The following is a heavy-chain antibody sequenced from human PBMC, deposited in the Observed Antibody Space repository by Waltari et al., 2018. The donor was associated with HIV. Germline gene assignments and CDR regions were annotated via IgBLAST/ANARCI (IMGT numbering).Heavy chain of an antibody. J-gene: IGHJ4*02. V-gene: IGHV1-2*02. CDR1: GYTFTGYY. D-gene: IGHD2-15*01. CDR2: INPDNGGT. CDR3: ARDICNGGSCYSYYFDY. Sequence: QVQLVQSGAEVKKTGASVKVSCKASGYTFTGYYMPWVRQAPGQGLEWMGWINPDNGGTKYAQKFQGRVTMTRDTSISTAYMELSRLRSDDTAVYYCARDICNGGSCYSYYFDYRGQGTLVTVSS.